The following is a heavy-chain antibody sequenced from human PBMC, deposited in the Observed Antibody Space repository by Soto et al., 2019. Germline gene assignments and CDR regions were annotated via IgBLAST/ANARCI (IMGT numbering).Heavy chain of an antibody. V-gene: IGHV3-30*18. Sequence: GGSLRLSCAASGFTFSSYGMHWVRQAPGKGLEWVAVISYDGSNKYYADSVKGRFTISRDNSKNTLYLQMNSLRAEDTAVYYCAKDPGHRWFDYYYGMDVWGQGTTVTVSS. J-gene: IGHJ6*02. D-gene: IGHD3-10*01. CDR1: GFTFSSYG. CDR2: ISYDGSNK. CDR3: AKDPGHRWFDYYYGMDV.